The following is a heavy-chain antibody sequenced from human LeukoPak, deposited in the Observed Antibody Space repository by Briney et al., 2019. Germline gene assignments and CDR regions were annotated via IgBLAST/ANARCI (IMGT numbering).Heavy chain of an antibody. CDR2: IIGSNGAT. J-gene: IGHJ4*02. V-gene: IGHV3-23*01. CDR3: VKGGYDYIEIAYFDY. D-gene: IGHD5-12*01. Sequence: PGGSLRLSCAASGFTFTSYAMNWVRQAPGKGLEWVSLIIGSNGATFYADSVKGRFTISRDTSKNTLYLQMNSLRAEDTAVYYCVKGGYDYIEIAYFDYWGQGARVTVSS. CDR1: GFTFTSYA.